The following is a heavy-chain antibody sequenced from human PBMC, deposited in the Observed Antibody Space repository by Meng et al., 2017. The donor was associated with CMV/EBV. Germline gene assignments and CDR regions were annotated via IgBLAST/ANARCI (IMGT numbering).Heavy chain of an antibody. J-gene: IGHJ5*02. D-gene: IGHD3-22*01. V-gene: IGHV3-7*01. CDR2: IKQDGSEK. CDR1: GFTFSSYW. Sequence: GGSLRLSCAASGFTFSSYWMSWVRQAPGKGLEWVANIKQDGSEKYYVDSVKGRFTISRDNAKNSLYLQMNSLRAEDTAVYYCARAAYYYDSSGYYDHWGQGTLVTVSS. CDR3: ARAAYYYDSSGYYDH.